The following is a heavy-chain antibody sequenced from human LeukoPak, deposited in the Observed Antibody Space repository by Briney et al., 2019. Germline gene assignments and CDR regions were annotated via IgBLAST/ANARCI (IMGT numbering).Heavy chain of an antibody. Sequence: GGSLRLSCAASGFTFSSYAMTWVRQAPGKGLEWVSAISGSGGSTYYADSVKGRFTISRDNSKNTLYLQVNSLRAEDTAVYYCARYCSTTSCYTGYYYGMDVWGQGTTVTVSS. CDR3: ARYCSTTSCYTGYYYGMDV. CDR1: GFTFSSYA. J-gene: IGHJ6*02. D-gene: IGHD2-2*02. CDR2: ISGSGGST. V-gene: IGHV3-23*01.